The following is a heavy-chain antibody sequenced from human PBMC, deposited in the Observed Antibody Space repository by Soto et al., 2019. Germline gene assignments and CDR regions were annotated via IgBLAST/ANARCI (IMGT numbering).Heavy chain of an antibody. V-gene: IGHV3-33*01. CDR3: AREGGGYSSGWYYFDAWHI. CDR2: IWYDGSNK. J-gene: IGHJ3*02. CDR1: GFTFSSYG. D-gene: IGHD6-19*01. Sequence: QVQLVESGGGVVQPGRSLRLSCAASGFTFSSYGMHWVRQAPGKGLEWVAVIWYDGSNKYYGDSVKGRFTISRGNSKNXLXXQMNSLRAEATAVYYCAREGGGYSSGWYYFDAWHIWGPGAMVTVSS.